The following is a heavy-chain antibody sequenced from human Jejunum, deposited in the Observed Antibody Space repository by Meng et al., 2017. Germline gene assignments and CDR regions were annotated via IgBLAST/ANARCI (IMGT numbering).Heavy chain of an antibody. CDR3: ARDFEALNGV. CDR2: IYHSGTT. Sequence: VQLQESGPGLVKPWGTLSRTCAVSGDSISSSYWWSWVRQSPGKGLEWIGEIYHSGTTNYNPSLKSRVTLSVDKSKNQFSLNLSSVTAADTAVYFCARDFEALNGVWGQGTLVTVSS. D-gene: IGHD2-8*01. CDR1: GDSISSSYW. J-gene: IGHJ1*01. V-gene: IGHV4-4*02.